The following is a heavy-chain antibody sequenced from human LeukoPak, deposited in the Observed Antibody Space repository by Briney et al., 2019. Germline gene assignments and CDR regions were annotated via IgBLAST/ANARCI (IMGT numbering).Heavy chain of an antibody. Sequence: PSETLSLTCAVYGGSFSGYYWSWIRQPPGKGLEWIGEINHSGSTNYNPSLKSQVTISVDTSKNQFSLKLSSVTAADTAVYYCARTDSSGPGDYYYYGMDVWGQGTTVTVSS. J-gene: IGHJ6*02. D-gene: IGHD3-22*01. V-gene: IGHV4-34*01. CDR3: ARTDSSGPGDYYYYGMDV. CDR1: GGSFSGYY. CDR2: INHSGST.